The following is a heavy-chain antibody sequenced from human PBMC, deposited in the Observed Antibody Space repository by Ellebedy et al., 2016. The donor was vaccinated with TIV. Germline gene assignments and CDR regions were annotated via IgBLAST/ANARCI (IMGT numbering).Heavy chain of an antibody. D-gene: IGHD3-10*01. CDR3: ARDYGSGSYYDY. V-gene: IGHV1-69*13. CDR1: GGTFSSYA. CDR2: IIPIFGTA. J-gene: IGHJ4*02. Sequence: SVKVSXXASGGTFSSYAISWVRQAPGQGLEWMGGIIPIFGTANYAQKFQGRVTITADESTSTAYMELSSLRSEDTAVYYCARDYGSGSYYDYWGQGTLVTVPS.